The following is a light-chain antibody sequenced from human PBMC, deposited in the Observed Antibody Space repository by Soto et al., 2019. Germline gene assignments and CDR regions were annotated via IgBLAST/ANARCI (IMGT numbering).Light chain of an antibody. Sequence: EIVLPQSPGTLSLSPGQSAPLSCRASQRVSGSYLAWYQQKPGQATRLLIYGASTRATGIPARFSGSGSGTEFTLTISSLQSEEFAVYYCQQYNNWPRTFGQGTKVDIK. V-gene: IGKV3-15*01. CDR1: QRVSGSY. CDR2: GAS. J-gene: IGKJ1*01. CDR3: QQYNNWPRT.